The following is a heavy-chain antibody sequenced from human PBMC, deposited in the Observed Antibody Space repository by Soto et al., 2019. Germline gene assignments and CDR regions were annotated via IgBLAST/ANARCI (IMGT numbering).Heavy chain of an antibody. CDR3: AHRGYGNYPRDNWFDP. V-gene: IGHV2-5*01. D-gene: IGHD4-4*01. J-gene: IGHJ5*02. CDR1: GFSLTTAGAG. Sequence: QITLKESGPTLVKPTQTLTLTCTFSGFSLTTAGAGVGWIRQPPGKALEWLALTYWNDDTRYNPSLKSRLTITKDTSKNQVVLTMTNMYSVDTATYYCAHRGYGNYPRDNWFDPWGQGILVIVSS. CDR2: TYWNDDT.